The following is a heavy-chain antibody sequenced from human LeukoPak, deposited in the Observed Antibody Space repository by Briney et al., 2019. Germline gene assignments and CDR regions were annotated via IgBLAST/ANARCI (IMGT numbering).Heavy chain of an antibody. Sequence: SSETLSLTCTVSGGSISSYYWSWIRQPAGKGLEWIGRIYTSGSTNYNPSLKSRATISVDTSKNQFSLKLSSVTAADTAVYYCARDTWDSSGWMGFDPWGQGTLVTVSS. D-gene: IGHD6-19*01. J-gene: IGHJ5*02. CDR3: ARDTWDSSGWMGFDP. V-gene: IGHV4-4*07. CDR1: GGSISSYY. CDR2: IYTSGST.